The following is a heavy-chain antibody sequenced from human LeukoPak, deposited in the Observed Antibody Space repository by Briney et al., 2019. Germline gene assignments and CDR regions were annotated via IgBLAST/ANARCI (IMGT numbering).Heavy chain of an antibody. CDR2: IYTGGDT. D-gene: IGHD1-26*01. Sequence: GGSLRLSCAASGFTVSSNYMSWIRQAPGKGLEWVSVIYTGGDTDYADSVKGRFTISRDNAKNSLYLQMNSLRAEDTAVYYCAREEYSGSYYFDYWGQGTLVTVSS. V-gene: IGHV3-53*01. CDR3: AREEYSGSYYFDY. J-gene: IGHJ4*02. CDR1: GFTVSSNY.